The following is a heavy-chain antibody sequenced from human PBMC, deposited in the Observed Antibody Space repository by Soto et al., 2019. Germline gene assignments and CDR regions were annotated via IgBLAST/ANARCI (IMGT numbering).Heavy chain of an antibody. Sequence: QVQLQESGPGLVKPSQTLSLTCTVSDDSFSSGGYYWSWIRQPPGKDLGWIGYIYYSGSAYYNPSLKSRVNMSIDTSKNQFSLNLRSVTAADTAIYYCASLTMLGVFDYWGQGTLVPVSS. D-gene: IGHD3-10*02. CDR1: DDSFSSGGYY. J-gene: IGHJ4*02. CDR2: IYYSGSA. CDR3: ASLTMLGVFDY. V-gene: IGHV4-31*03.